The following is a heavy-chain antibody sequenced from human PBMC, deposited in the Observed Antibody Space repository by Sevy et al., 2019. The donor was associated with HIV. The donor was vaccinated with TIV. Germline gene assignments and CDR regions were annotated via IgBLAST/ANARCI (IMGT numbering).Heavy chain of an antibody. Sequence: GGSLRLSCAASGFTFSSYAMHWVRQAPGKGLEWVAVINGGGGGTYYAASVKGRFTISRDNSKNTLFLQMISLRAEDTAVYYCVKDQGWDLLGYFDYWGQGTLVTVSS. V-gene: IGHV3-23*01. D-gene: IGHD1-26*01. CDR2: INGGGGGT. CDR3: VKDQGWDLLGYFDY. J-gene: IGHJ4*02. CDR1: GFTFSSYA.